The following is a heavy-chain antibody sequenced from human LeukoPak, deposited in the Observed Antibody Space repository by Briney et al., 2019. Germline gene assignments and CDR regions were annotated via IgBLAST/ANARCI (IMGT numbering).Heavy chain of an antibody. CDR1: GFTFSSYG. CDR2: IRYDRSDK. J-gene: IGHJ4*02. D-gene: IGHD3-9*01. Sequence: PGRSLRLSCAASGFTFSSYGMHWVRQAPGKGLEWVAFIRYDRSDKYYTDSVKGRFTISRDNSKNTLYLQMNSLRAEDTAIYYCAKLQLYYDILTGPLVDYWGQGTLVTVSS. V-gene: IGHV3-30*02. CDR3: AKLQLYYDILTGPLVDY.